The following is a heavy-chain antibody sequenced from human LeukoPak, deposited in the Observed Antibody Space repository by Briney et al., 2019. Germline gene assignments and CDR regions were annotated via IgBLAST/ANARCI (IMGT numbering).Heavy chain of an antibody. CDR2: IYYSGST. D-gene: IGHD5-12*01. CDR1: GGSISSGDYY. J-gene: IGHJ4*02. Sequence: KPSETLSLTCIVSGGSISSGDYYWSWIRQPPGKGLEWIGYIYYSGSTYYNPSLKSRVTISVDTSKNQFSLKLSSVTAADTAVYYCARDRGPYSGYDSYYFDYWGQGTLVTVSS. CDR3: ARDRGPYSGYDSYYFDY. V-gene: IGHV4-30-4*01.